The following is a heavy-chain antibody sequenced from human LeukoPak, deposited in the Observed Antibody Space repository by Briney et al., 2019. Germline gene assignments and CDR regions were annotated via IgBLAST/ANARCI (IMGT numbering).Heavy chain of an antibody. CDR1: GFTFADYA. V-gene: IGHV3-23*01. CDR3: AKDQSGGQLDSAPDKFDC. J-gene: IGHJ4*02. CDR2: VSGSGGNT. Sequence: GGSLRLSCAASGFTFADYAMSWVRQAPGKGLEWVSAVSGSGGNTYYADSVKGRFTISRDNSKNTLYLQMNSLRAEDTAVYYCAKDQSGGQLDSAPDKFDCWGQGTLVTVSS. D-gene: IGHD3/OR15-3a*01.